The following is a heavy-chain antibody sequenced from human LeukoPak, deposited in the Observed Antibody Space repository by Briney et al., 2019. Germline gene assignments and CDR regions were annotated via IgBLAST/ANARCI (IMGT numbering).Heavy chain of an antibody. CDR1: GYTFTSYY. CDR2: INPSGGST. Sequence: GASVKVSCKASGYTFTSYYMHWVRQAPGQGLEWMGIINPSGGSTSYAQKFQGRVTMTRDMSTSTVYMELSSLRSEDTAVYYCARGRSVVGSSWYSREYYYYYYYMDVWGKGTTVTISS. J-gene: IGHJ6*03. D-gene: IGHD6-13*01. V-gene: IGHV1-46*01. CDR3: ARGRSVVGSSWYSREYYYYYYYMDV.